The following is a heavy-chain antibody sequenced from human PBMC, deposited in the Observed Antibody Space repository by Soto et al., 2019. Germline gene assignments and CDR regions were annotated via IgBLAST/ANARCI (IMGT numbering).Heavy chain of an antibody. CDR3: ARWLSSGWIDY. Sequence: PSETLSLTCTVSGGSISTYYWSWIRQPPGKGLEWIGYIYYSGSTNYNPSLKSRVTISVDTSKNQFSLKLSSVTAADTAVYYCARWLSSGWIDYWGQGTLVTVSS. J-gene: IGHJ4*02. D-gene: IGHD6-19*01. V-gene: IGHV4-59*12. CDR2: IYYSGST. CDR1: GGSISTYY.